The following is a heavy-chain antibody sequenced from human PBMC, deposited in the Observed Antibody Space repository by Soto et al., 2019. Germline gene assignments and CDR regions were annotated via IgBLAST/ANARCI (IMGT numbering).Heavy chain of an antibody. D-gene: IGHD4-4*01. J-gene: IGHJ6*02. CDR2: IYSGGST. Sequence: PGGSLRLSCAASGLTVSSNYMSWVRQAPGKGLEWVSVIYSGGSTYYADSVKGRFTISRDNSKNTLYLQMNSLRAEDTAVYYCARDHIRSSPVTTGYYGMDVWGQGTTVTVSS. V-gene: IGHV3-53*05. CDR3: ARDHIRSSPVTTGYYGMDV. CDR1: GLTVSSNY.